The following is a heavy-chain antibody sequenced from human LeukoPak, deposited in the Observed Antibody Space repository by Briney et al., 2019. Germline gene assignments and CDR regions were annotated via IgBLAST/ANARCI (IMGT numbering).Heavy chain of an antibody. Sequence: SETLSLTCTVSGDSITTYYWSCIRHPPGKGLEWIGHISDSGSTNYNPRLKSRVTISVDTSKNQVSLKLSSVTAADSAVYYCARGRSRSYYNFDYWGQGTQVTVSS. D-gene: IGHD1-26*01. J-gene: IGHJ4*02. CDR2: ISDSGST. CDR1: GDSITTYY. CDR3: ARGRSRSYYNFDY. V-gene: IGHV4-59*08.